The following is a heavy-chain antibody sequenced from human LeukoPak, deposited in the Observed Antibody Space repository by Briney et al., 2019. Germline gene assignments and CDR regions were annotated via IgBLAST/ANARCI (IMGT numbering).Heavy chain of an antibody. Sequence: GGSLRLSCVASGFTFSSYSMNWARQAPGKGLEWVSYISRGRPTIHYADSVKGRFTISRDNAKNSLYLQMNSLRDEDTAVYYCVRDPEALDYWGQGTLVTVSS. CDR2: ISRGRPTI. J-gene: IGHJ4*02. CDR3: VRDPEALDY. CDR1: GFTFSSYS. V-gene: IGHV3-48*02.